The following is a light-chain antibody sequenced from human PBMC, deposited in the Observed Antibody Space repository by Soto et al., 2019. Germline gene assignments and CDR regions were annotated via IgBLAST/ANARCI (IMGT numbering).Light chain of an antibody. Sequence: EKVMTQSPVTLSVSPGERATLSCRACQSVFSNLAWYQQKPGQAPRLLIYEASTRATGIPARFSGSGSGTEFTLTISSLQSEDFAVYYCQQYNNWPLTFGGGTKVEIK. CDR2: EAS. CDR3: QQYNNWPLT. CDR1: QSVFSN. J-gene: IGKJ4*01. V-gene: IGKV3-15*01.